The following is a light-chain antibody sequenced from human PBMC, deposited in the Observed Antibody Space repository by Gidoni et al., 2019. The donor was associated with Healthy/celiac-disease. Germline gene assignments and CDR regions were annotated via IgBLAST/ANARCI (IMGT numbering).Light chain of an antibody. CDR2: GAS. J-gene: IGKJ1*01. CDR3: QQYGSSLGWT. Sequence: DIVLTQSPGTLSLSPGERATLSCRASQSVSSSYLAWYQQKPGQAPRLLIYGASSRATGIPDRFSGSGSGTDFTLTISRLEPEDFAVYYCQQYGSSLGWTFGQXTKVEIK. CDR1: QSVSSSY. V-gene: IGKV3-20*01.